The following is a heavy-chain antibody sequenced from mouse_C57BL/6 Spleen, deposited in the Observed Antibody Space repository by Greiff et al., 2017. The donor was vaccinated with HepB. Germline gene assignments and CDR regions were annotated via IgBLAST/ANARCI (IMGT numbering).Heavy chain of an antibody. J-gene: IGHJ3*01. D-gene: IGHD1-1*01. CDR2: ISDGGSYT. CDR3: ARSFFITTVPAWFAY. V-gene: IGHV5-4*03. Sequence: EVKVVESGGGLVKPGGSLKLSCAASGFTFSSYAMSWVRQTPEKRLEWVATISDGGSYTYYPDNVKGRFTISRDNAKNNLYLQMSHLKSEDTAMYYCARSFFITTVPAWFAYWGQGTLVTVSA. CDR1: GFTFSSYA.